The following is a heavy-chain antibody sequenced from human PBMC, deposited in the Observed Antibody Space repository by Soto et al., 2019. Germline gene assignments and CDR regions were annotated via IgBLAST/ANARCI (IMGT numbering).Heavy chain of an antibody. CDR2: INIDGTST. V-gene: IGHV3-74*01. CDR3: ARGGHYGGPFGGFAP. J-gene: IGHJ5*02. CDR1: GFSINSYW. Sequence: GGSLRLSCAASGFSINSYWIHWVRQAPGKGLVWLLRINIDGTSTTYADSVKGRFSISRDDAKNTLYLQMNRLRAEDTAVYYCARGGHYGGPFGGFAPWGQGTLVTVSS. D-gene: IGHD4-17*01.